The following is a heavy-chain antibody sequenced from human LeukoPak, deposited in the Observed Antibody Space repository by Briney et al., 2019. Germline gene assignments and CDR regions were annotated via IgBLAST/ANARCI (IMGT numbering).Heavy chain of an antibody. Sequence: RGSLILSCAASGFTLTSYGMHCDRQVPSNWREGVAVIWYDGSNKYYADCVKGRFTISRDNSKNTLYLQMNSLRAEDTAVYYCARTVGATAFDYWGQGTLVTVSS. D-gene: IGHD1-26*01. CDR3: ARTVGATAFDY. CDR1: GFTLTSYG. J-gene: IGHJ4*02. V-gene: IGHV3-33*01. CDR2: IWYDGSNK.